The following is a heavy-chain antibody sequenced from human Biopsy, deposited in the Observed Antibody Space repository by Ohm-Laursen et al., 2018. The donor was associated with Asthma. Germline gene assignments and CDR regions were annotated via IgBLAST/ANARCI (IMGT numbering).Heavy chain of an antibody. CDR1: GYTFNSAG. CDR3: ARAVDYSHYYGIDV. CDR2: ISVYNGNT. Sequence: ASVTVSCKTSGYTFNSAGITWVRQAPGQGLEWMGWISVYNGNTKVAQKLQDRVTMITDTSTSTAYMELRSLRSEDTAVYFCARAVDYSHYYGIDVWGQGTTVTVS. V-gene: IGHV1-18*01. J-gene: IGHJ6*02. D-gene: IGHD3-10*01.